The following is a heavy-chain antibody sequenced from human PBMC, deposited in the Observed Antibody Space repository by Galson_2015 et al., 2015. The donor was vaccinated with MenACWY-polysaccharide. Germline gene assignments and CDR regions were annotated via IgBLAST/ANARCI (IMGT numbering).Heavy chain of an antibody. Sequence: SLRLSCAVSEITFNTYAVTWVRQAPGKGLEWVATISGSGFSIHHADSVKGRFTISRDNSKNTVFLLMNNLKAADTAVYYCAKNTSQAAGSAPYYYGLDVWGLGTTVTVSS. CDR3: AKNTSQAAGSAPYYYGLDV. CDR2: ISGSGFSI. D-gene: IGHD6-13*01. CDR1: EITFNTYA. J-gene: IGHJ6*02. V-gene: IGHV3-23*01.